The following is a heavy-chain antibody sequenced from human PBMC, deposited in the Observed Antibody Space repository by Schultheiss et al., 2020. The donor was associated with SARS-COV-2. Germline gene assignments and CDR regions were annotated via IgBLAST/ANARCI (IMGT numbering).Heavy chain of an antibody. CDR1: GFTFSSYA. CDR3: AREECSTSCYWGWGAFDI. J-gene: IGHJ3*02. D-gene: IGHD2-2*01. V-gene: IGHV3-23*01. Sequence: GGSLRLSCAASGFTFSSYAMSWVRQAPGKGLEWVSAISGSGGSTYYADSVKGRFTISRDNSKNTLYLQMNSLRAEDTAVYYCAREECSTSCYWGWGAFDIWGQGTMVTVSS. CDR2: ISGSGGST.